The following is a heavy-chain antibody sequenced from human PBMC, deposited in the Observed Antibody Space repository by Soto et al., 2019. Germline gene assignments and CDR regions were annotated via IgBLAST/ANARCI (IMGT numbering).Heavy chain of an antibody. CDR3: ARDVGTDFRSYDAFDI. CDR1: GYTFTSYD. Sequence: QVQLVQSGAEVKKPGASVKVSCKASGYTFTSYDINWVRQATGQGLEWMGWMNPNSGNTGYAQTFQGRVTMTRNTSIRTAYMELSSLRSEDTAGYYCARDVGTDFRSYDAFDIWGHGTMVTVS. CDR2: MNPNSGNT. V-gene: IGHV1-8*01. J-gene: IGHJ3*02. D-gene: IGHD1-26*01.